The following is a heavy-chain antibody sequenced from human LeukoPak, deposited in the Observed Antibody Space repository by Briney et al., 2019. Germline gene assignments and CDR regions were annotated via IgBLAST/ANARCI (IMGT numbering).Heavy chain of an antibody. CDR2: ISGSGGST. D-gene: IGHD6-19*01. CDR3: AREAVAGKGAWFDP. J-gene: IGHJ5*02. Sequence: PGGSLRLSCAASGFTFNNYAMSWVRQAPGKGLEWVSVISGSGGSTYHADSVKGRFTISRDNSKNTLYLQMNSLRAEDTALYYCAREAVAGKGAWFDPWGQGTLVTVSS. V-gene: IGHV3-23*01. CDR1: GFTFNNYA.